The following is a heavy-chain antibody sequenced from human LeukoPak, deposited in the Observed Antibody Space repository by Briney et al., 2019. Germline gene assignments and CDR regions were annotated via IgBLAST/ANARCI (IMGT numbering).Heavy chain of an antibody. CDR2: ISSSSSTI. J-gene: IGHJ5*02. V-gene: IGHV3-48*01. D-gene: IGHD3-9*01. CDR1: GFTFSSYS. CDR3: ARALRYFDWLSTSPEYNWFDP. Sequence: GGSLRLSCAASGFTFSSYSMNWGRQAPGKGLEWVSYISSSSSTIYYADSVKGRFTISRDNAKNSLYLQMNSLRAEGTAVYYCARALRYFDWLSTSPEYNWFDPWGQGTLDTVSS.